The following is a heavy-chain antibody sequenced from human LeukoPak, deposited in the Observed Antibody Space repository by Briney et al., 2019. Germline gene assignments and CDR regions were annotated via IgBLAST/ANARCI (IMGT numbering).Heavy chain of an antibody. CDR2: LNTGGNST. V-gene: IGHV3-74*01. D-gene: IGHD3-10*01. CDR1: GFNFSNYW. CDR3: TREGAYNSGTCGAGDY. Sequence: GGSLRLSCTTSGFNFSNYWMHWVRQAPGKGLVWVSRLNTGGNSTIYADSVKGRFIISRDNAKSTLYLQMNSLRADYTGVYYCTREGAYNSGTCGAGDYWGQGTLVTVSS. J-gene: IGHJ4*02.